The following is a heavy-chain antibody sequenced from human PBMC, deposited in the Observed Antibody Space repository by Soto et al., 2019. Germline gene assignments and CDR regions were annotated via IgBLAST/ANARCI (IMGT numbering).Heavy chain of an antibody. CDR2: VNPSGGHT. J-gene: IGHJ4*02. CDR1: GDTFTDYY. D-gene: IGHD2-21*02. Sequence: QVQLMQSGAEVKKPGASVKVSCKASGDTFTDYYIHWVRQAPGQGLEWMGTVNPSGGHTTYAQHFRGRVTMTRDTSTSTSDMELTSLTADDTAIYYCAIGGHVVVVTAALDYCGQGTLVTVSS. V-gene: IGHV1-46*01. CDR3: AIGGHVVVVTAALDY.